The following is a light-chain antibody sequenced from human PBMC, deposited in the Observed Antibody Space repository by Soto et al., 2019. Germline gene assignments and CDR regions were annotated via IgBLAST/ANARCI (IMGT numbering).Light chain of an antibody. CDR1: SSNIGAGYD. CDR2: GNN. Sequence: HSVLTKPPSVSGVPGQRVTISCTRSSSNIGAGYDVHWYQQLPGTAPKLLIYGNNNRPSGVPDRFSGSKSGTSASLAVTGLQAEDEADYYCQSYATGLSVLYVFGTGTKVTVL. V-gene: IGLV1-40*01. CDR3: QSYATGLSVLYV. J-gene: IGLJ1*01.